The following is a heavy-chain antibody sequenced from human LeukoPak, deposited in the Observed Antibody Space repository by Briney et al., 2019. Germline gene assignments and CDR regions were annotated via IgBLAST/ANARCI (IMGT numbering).Heavy chain of an antibody. CDR2: IRPYNGNT. CDR1: GYTFTSYG. D-gene: IGHD6-13*01. V-gene: IGHV1-18*01. Sequence: ASVKVSCKASGYTFTSYGISWVRQAPGQGLEWMGWIRPYNGNTNYAQKLQGRVTMTADTSTSTAYMDLRSLSSDDTAVYYCARDGSSSWYAYWGQGTLVTVSS. CDR3: ARDGSSSWYAY. J-gene: IGHJ4*02.